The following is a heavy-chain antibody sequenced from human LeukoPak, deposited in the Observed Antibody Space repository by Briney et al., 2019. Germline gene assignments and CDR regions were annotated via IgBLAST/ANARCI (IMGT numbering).Heavy chain of an antibody. CDR1: GFTFSSYA. Sequence: GGSLRLSCAASGFTFSSYAMHWVRQAPGKGLEWVAVISYDGSNKYYADSVKGRFTISRDNSKNTLYLQMNSLRAEDTAVYYCAKHLTMIVVGAFDIWGQGTMVTVSS. D-gene: IGHD3-22*01. CDR3: AKHLTMIVVGAFDI. V-gene: IGHV3-30-3*02. J-gene: IGHJ3*02. CDR2: ISYDGSNK.